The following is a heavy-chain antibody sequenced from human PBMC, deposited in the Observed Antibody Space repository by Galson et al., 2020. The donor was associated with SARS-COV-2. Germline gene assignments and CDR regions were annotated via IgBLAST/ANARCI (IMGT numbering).Heavy chain of an antibody. CDR1: GFTFSSYA. D-gene: IGHD3-10*01. Sequence: GGSLRLSCAASGFTFSSYAMHWVRQAPGKGLEWVAVISYDGSNKYYADSVKGRFTISRDNSKNTLYLQMNSLRAEDTAVYYCAREFGSGMDYWGQGTLVTVSS. CDR3: AREFGSGMDY. J-gene: IGHJ4*02. V-gene: IGHV3-30*04. CDR2: ISYDGSNK.